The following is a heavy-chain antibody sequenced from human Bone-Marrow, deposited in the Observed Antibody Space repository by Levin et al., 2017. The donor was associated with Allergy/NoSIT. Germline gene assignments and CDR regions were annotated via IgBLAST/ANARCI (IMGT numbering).Heavy chain of an antibody. CDR1: GYTFTSYG. J-gene: IGHJ4*02. CDR3: ARDPLNPDF. CDR2: ISAYNGHT. V-gene: IGHV1-18*01. Sequence: GGSLRLSCKASGYTFTSYGVSWVRQAPGQGLEWMGWISAYNGHTKFSRKFQDRLTMATDASASTAYMELRSLTSDDTAVYYCARDPLNPDFWGQGSLVIVSS.